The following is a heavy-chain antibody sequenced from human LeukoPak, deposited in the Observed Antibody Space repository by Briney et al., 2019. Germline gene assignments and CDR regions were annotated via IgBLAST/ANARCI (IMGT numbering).Heavy chain of an antibody. CDR3: ARDTRGLFDY. D-gene: IGHD3-10*01. V-gene: IGHV3-7*01. CDR1: GFNFGVYW. Sequence: GGSLRLSCAASGFNFGVYWMSWVRQAPGKGLEWVANIKQDGSEKNYMDSAKGRFTIARDNAKSSLHLQMNSLRVEDTVVYYCARDTRGLFDYWGRGTLVTVSS. CDR2: IKQDGSEK. J-gene: IGHJ4*02.